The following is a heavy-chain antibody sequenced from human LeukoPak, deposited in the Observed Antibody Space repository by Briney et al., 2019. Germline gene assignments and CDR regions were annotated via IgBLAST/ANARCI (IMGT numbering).Heavy chain of an antibody. D-gene: IGHD3-22*01. CDR2: IYPGDSDT. Sequence: GESLKISCKGSGYSFTSYWIGWVRQMPGKGLGWMGIIYPGDSDTRYSPSFQGQVTISADKSISTAYLQWSSLKASDTAMYYCARTYYYDSSGYNGPLYYFDYWGQGTLVTVSS. CDR3: ARTYYYDSSGYNGPLYYFDY. CDR1: GYSFTSYW. V-gene: IGHV5-51*01. J-gene: IGHJ4*02.